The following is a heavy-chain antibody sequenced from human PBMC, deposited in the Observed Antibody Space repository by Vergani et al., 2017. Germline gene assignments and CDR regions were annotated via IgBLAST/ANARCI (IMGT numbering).Heavy chain of an antibody. CDR3: ATKSCGTPGCQIGYFRE. Sequence: QVHLVESGGGVVQPGRSLRLSCVVSGFTSSYYGMHWVRQAPGKGLEGVAVISYDGTQKYYADSVKGRFTISRDNSKSTLSLQMNSLRTEDTAVYYCATKSCGTPGCQIGYFREWGQGTLVTVSS. J-gene: IGHJ1*01. D-gene: IGHD1-1*01. V-gene: IGHV3-30*03. CDR2: ISYDGTQK. CDR1: GFTSSYYG.